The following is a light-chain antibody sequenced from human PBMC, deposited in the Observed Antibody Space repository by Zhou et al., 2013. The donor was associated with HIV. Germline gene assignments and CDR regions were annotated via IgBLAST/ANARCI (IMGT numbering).Light chain of an antibody. CDR1: QSISRY. Sequence: DIQMTQSPSSLSASVGDRVTITCRASQSISRYLNWYQQKPGKAPKLLIYAASSLQSGVPSRFSGSGSGTDFTLTISSLQPEDFATYYCQHYSGDRTFGQGTKVEIK. CDR3: QHYSGDRT. J-gene: IGKJ1*01. V-gene: IGKV1-39*01. CDR2: AAS.